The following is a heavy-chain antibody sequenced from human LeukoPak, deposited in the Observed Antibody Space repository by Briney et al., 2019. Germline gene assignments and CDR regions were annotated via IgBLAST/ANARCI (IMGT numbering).Heavy chain of an antibody. CDR2: IYSGGST. V-gene: IGHV3-53*01. D-gene: IGHD3-9*01. J-gene: IGHJ4*02. CDR3: ARDILTDSDY. CDR1: GFTVSSNY. Sequence: GGSLRLSCAASGFTVSSNYMSWVRQAPGKGLEWVSVIYSGGSTYYADSVEGRFTISRDNSKNTLYLQMNSLRAEDTAVYYCARDILTDSDYWGQGTLVTVSS.